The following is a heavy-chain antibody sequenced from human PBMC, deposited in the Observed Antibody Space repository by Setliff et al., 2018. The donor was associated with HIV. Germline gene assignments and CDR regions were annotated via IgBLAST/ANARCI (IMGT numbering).Heavy chain of an antibody. CDR2: ISYSGNT. CDR1: GGSISSRSYY. Sequence: TLSLTCSVSGGSISSRSYYWGWIRQPPGKGLEWIGTISYSGNTYYRPSLKSRVTISVDTSKNQFSLRLNSVTAADTAVYYCARQSGYTRGWDIFGVVAGSFDIWGLGTMVTV. V-gene: IGHV4-39*01. J-gene: IGHJ3*02. CDR3: ARQSGYTRGWDIFGVVAGSFDI. D-gene: IGHD3-3*01.